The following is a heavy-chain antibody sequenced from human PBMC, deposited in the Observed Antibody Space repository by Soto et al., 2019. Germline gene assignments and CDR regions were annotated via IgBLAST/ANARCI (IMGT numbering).Heavy chain of an antibody. D-gene: IGHD6-13*01. Sequence: QVPLVQSGAEVKKPGASVKVSCKASGSTVPSYVISWVRQAPGQGLEWMGWISAYNGNTNYAQKLQGRVTMTTDTSTSTAYMELRSLRSDDTAVYYCALDQQQLVRFAYWGQGTLVTVSS. CDR2: ISAYNGNT. V-gene: IGHV1-18*01. J-gene: IGHJ4*02. CDR1: GSTVPSYV. CDR3: ALDQQQLVRFAY.